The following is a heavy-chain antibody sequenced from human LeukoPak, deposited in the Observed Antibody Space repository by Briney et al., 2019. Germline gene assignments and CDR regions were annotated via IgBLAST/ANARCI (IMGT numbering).Heavy chain of an antibody. CDR1: GYTFTSYD. V-gene: IGHV1-8*01. Sequence: ASVKVSCKASGYTFTSYDINWVRQATGQGLEWMGWMSPNSGNTGYAQKFQGRVTMTRNTSISTAYMELSSLRSEDTAVYYCARGLWFGGYYYYYYMDVWGKGTTVTVSS. J-gene: IGHJ6*03. D-gene: IGHD3-10*01. CDR2: MSPNSGNT. CDR3: ARGLWFGGYYYYYYMDV.